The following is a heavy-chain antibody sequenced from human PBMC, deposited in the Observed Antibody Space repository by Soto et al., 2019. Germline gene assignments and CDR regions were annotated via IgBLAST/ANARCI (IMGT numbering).Heavy chain of an antibody. V-gene: IGHV3-21*01. J-gene: IGHJ4*02. CDR3: ARDLGEVSAI. Sequence: GGSLRLSCTNSGFKIGDHALSWVRQAPGKGLEWVGFLRSSSSYIYYADSLKGRFSISRDNAKNSLYLQMHSLRAEDTALYYCARDLGEVSAIWGQGDLVTVSS. CDR1: GFKIGDHA. D-gene: IGHD3-10*01. CDR2: LRSSSSYI.